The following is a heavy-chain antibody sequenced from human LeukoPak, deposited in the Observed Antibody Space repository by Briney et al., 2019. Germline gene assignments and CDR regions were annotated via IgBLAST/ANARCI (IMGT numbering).Heavy chain of an antibody. CDR1: GGSICNYY. Sequence: PSETLSFTSTVSGGSICNYYWTWIRPPPGQGRKGFGNLYYSGTTNYNTSLKSRVTISVGTSKNQFTLKLSSVTASDRAMYNCARASDRLQPPDDWGQGTLVTVSS. CDR2: LYYSGTT. D-gene: IGHD4-11*01. V-gene: IGHV4-59*01. CDR3: ARASDRLQPPDD. J-gene: IGHJ4*02.